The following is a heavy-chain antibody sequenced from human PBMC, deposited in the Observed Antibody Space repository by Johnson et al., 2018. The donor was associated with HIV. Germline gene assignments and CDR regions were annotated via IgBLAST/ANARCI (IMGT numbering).Heavy chain of an antibody. V-gene: IGHV3-11*04. Sequence: QVQLVESGGGVVRPGGSLRLSCAASGFTFSDYYMTWIRQAPGQGLEWVSSITSSGSTKYYADSVKGRFTISRDNVKNSLFLQINSLRADDTAVYYCARDRWLQLGAFDIWGQGTLVTVSS. D-gene: IGHD5-24*01. J-gene: IGHJ3*02. CDR3: ARDRWLQLGAFDI. CDR2: ITSSGSTK. CDR1: GFTFSDYY.